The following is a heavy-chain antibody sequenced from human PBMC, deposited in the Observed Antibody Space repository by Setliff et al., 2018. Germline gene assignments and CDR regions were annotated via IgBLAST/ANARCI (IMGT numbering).Heavy chain of an antibody. CDR2: MSPVYGIA. Sequence: ASVKVSCKTSGYAFITFGLSWVRQAPGQGLEWMGWMSPVYGIANYARKFQGRVTLTADTSTTTAYLELASLRDDDTAVYYCVRGPGPSVVVAIPFDHWGQGSLVTVSS. J-gene: IGHJ4*02. CDR3: VRGPGPSVVVAIPFDH. CDR1: GYAFITFG. V-gene: IGHV1-18*01. D-gene: IGHD5-12*01.